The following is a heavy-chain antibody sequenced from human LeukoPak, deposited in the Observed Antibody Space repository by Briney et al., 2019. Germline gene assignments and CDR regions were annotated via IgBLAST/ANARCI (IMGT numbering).Heavy chain of an antibody. Sequence: PSGTLSLTCTVSGGSVSTHDWWTWVRQPPGKGLEWIGEIYHTGSSNYNPSLKSRVTISVDTSKNQFSLKLSSVTAADTAVYYCARSMTTVNFDWWGQGTLVTVSS. CDR2: IYHTGSS. V-gene: IGHV4-4*02. CDR1: GGSVSTHDW. J-gene: IGHJ4*02. CDR3: ARSMTTVNFDW. D-gene: IGHD4-17*01.